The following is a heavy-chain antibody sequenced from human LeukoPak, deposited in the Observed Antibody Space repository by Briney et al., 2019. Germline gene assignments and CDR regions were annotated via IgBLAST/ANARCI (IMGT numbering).Heavy chain of an antibody. J-gene: IGHJ4*02. CDR2: ISAYNGNT. D-gene: IGHD3-16*02. CDR1: GYTFTSYG. V-gene: IGHV1-18*01. CDR3: AREESDDYVWGSYRYNQGPFDY. Sequence: GASVKVSCKASGYTFTSYGISGVRQAPGQGLEWMGWISAYNGNTNYAQKLQGRVTMTTDTSTSTAYMELRSLRSDDTAVYYCAREESDDYVWGSYRYNQGPFDYWGQGTLVTVSS.